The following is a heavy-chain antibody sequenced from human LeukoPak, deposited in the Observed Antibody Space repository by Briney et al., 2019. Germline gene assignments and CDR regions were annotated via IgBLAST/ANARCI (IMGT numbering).Heavy chain of an antibody. J-gene: IGHJ4*02. CDR1: GFTFSSYE. D-gene: IGHD3-10*01. V-gene: IGHV3-20*04. CDR2: INWHGDRT. Sequence: PGGSLRLSCAASGFTFSSYEMNWVRQAPGKGPEWVSGINWHGDRTGYADSVKGRFTISRDNAKNSLYLQMNSLRAEDTALYYCARSGYYGSGSYSDYWGQGTLVTVS. CDR3: ARSGYYGSGSYSDY.